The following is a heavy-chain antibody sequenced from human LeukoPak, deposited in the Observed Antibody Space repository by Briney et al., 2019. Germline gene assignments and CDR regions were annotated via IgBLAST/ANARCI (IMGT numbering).Heavy chain of an antibody. CDR3: ARSTAAIFSLWSD. D-gene: IGHD2-2*02. Sequence: SETLSLTCSVSGGSISSYYWSWIRQPPGKGVEWIGYIYYSGSTNYNPSLKSRVTISVDTSKNQFSLKLSSVTAADTAVYYCARSTAAIFSLWSDWGQGTLVTVSS. J-gene: IGHJ4*02. CDR2: IYYSGST. V-gene: IGHV4-59*01. CDR1: GGSISSYY.